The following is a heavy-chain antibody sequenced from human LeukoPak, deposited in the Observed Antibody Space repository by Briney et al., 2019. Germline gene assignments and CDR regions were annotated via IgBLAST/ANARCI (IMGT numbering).Heavy chain of an antibody. J-gene: IGHJ4*02. V-gene: IGHV1-18*01. CDR3: ARGSMGGAILWYFDY. D-gene: IGHD3-16*01. Sequence: ASVKVSCKASGYTFTSYGIRWVRQAPGQGLEWMGWISAYNGNTNYAQKLQGRVTMTTDTSTSTAYMELRSLRSDDTAVYYCARGSMGGAILWYFDYWGQGTLVTVSS. CDR1: GYTFTSYG. CDR2: ISAYNGNT.